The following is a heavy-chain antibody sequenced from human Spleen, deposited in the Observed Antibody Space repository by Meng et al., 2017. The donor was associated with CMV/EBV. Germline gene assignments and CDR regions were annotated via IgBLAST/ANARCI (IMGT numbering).Heavy chain of an antibody. CDR3: ARASGTHSYTTLYGMDV. V-gene: IGHV4-34*01. CDR1: GGSFSGYY. CDR2: INHSGST. J-gene: IGHJ6*02. Sequence: GSLRLSCAVYGGSFSGYYWSWIRRPPGKGLEWIGEINHSGSTNYNPSLKSRVTISVDTSKNQFSLKLSSVTAADTAVYYCARASGTHSYTTLYGMDVWGQGTTVTVSS. D-gene: IGHD5-18*01.